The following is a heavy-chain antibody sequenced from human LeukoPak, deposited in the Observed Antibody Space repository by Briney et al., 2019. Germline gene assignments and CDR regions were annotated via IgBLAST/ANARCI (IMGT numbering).Heavy chain of an antibody. CDR3: ARDSDTAMVTGFDY. CDR2: IHYSVGA. Sequence: SETLSLTCTVSGDSITSNYWSWIRQPPGKGLEWIGYIHYSVGAHYNPSLESRVTMSADTSKNQFSLKLSSVTAADTAVYYCARDSDTAMVTGFDYWGQGTLVTVSS. J-gene: IGHJ4*02. CDR1: GDSITSNY. D-gene: IGHD5-18*01. V-gene: IGHV4-59*12.